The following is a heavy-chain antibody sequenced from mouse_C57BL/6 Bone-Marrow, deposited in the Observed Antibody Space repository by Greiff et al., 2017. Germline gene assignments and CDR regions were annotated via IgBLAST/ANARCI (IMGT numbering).Heavy chain of an antibody. CDR2: IYPGDGDT. D-gene: IGHD3-2*02. CDR1: GYAFSSYW. Sequence: QVQLQQSGAELVKPGASVKISCKASGYAFSSYWMNWVKQRPGKGLEWIGQIYPGDGDTNYNGKFKGKATLTADKSSSTDYMQVSSLASEDSAVYFCARGGGLQVPFDYWGQGTTLTVSS. V-gene: IGHV1-80*01. J-gene: IGHJ2*01. CDR3: ARGGGLQVPFDY.